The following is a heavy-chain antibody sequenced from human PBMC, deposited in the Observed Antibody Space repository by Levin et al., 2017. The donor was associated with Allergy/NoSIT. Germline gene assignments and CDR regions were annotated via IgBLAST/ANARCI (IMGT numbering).Heavy chain of an antibody. CDR1: GFTFSSYA. CDR2: ISYDGSNK. J-gene: IGHJ4*02. V-gene: IGHV3-30-3*01. D-gene: IGHD4-17*01. Sequence: PGGSLRLSCAASGFTFSSYAMHWDRQAPGKGLEWVAVISYDGSNKYYADSVKGRFTISRDNSKNTLYLQMNSLRAEDTAVYYCARAFLMTTVTSPEDYWGQGTLVTVSS. CDR3: ARAFLMTTVTSPEDY.